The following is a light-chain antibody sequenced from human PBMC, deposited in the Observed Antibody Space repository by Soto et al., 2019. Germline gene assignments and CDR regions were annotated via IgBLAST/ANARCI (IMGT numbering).Light chain of an antibody. CDR2: GAS. CDR1: QSVSNN. CDR3: QQYNNWPRT. V-gene: IGKV3-15*01. Sequence: EIVMTQSPATLSVSPWERATLSCRASQSVSNNLVWYQQKPGQAPRLLIYGASTRATGIPARFSGSGSGTEFTLTISSLQSEDFAIYYCQQYNNWPRTFGQGTKVEIK. J-gene: IGKJ1*01.